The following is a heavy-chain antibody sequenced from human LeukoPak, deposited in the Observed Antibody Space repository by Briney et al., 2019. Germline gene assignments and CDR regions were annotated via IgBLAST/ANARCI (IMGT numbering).Heavy chain of an antibody. CDR1: GGSMRNYY. V-gene: IGHV4-59*01. CDR2: IYYSGST. Sequence: SETLSLTCNVSGGSMRNYYWTWIRQSPGKGLEWIGNIYYSGSTNYNPSLKSRVTMFVDTSKNQFSLKLSSVTAADTAVYYCAREIRGATSYYYYYMDVWGTGTTVTMSS. CDR3: AREIRGATSYYYYYMDV. J-gene: IGHJ6*03. D-gene: IGHD1-26*01.